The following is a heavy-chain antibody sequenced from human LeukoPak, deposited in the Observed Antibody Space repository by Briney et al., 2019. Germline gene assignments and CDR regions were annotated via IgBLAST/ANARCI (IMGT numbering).Heavy chain of an antibody. CDR1: GDSLSGYY. CDR2: INDIGSC. D-gene: IGHD3-3*01. Sequence: SETLSLTCGVYGDSLSGYYWSWIRQAPGRGPEWSGEINDIGSCNYNPSLKSRVTISIETSKKQFSLKLSPVTAADTAVYYCARDKASESDFWSGYYGEIDYWSQGPLVTVSS. CDR3: ARDKASESDFWSGYYGEIDY. V-gene: IGHV4-34*01. J-gene: IGHJ4*02.